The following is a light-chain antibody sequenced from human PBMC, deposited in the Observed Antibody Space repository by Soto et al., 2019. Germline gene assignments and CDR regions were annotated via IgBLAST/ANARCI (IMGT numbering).Light chain of an antibody. J-gene: IGLJ2*01. CDR1: RSNIASNT. CDR3: AAWDDSLSGPI. CDR2: GND. Sequence: QSVLTQPPSVSGTPGQRLTISCSGGRSNIASNTVNWYQQLPGTAPKLLLYGNDQRPSGVPGRFSGSKSGTSASLAISGLQSDDEAKYFCAAWDDSLSGPIFGGGTKLTVL. V-gene: IGLV1-44*01.